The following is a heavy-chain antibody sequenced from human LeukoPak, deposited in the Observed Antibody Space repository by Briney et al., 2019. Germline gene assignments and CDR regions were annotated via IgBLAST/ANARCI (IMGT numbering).Heavy chain of an antibody. CDR1: GGSFNGYY. Sequence: SETLSLTCAVYGGSFNGYYWSWIRQPPGKGLEWIGEINHSGSTNYNPSLKSRVTISVDTSKNQFSLKLSSVTAADTAVYYCARVRGGYSYGDNWFDPWGQGTLVTVSS. V-gene: IGHV4-34*01. CDR2: INHSGST. CDR3: ARVRGGYSYGDNWFDP. D-gene: IGHD5-18*01. J-gene: IGHJ5*02.